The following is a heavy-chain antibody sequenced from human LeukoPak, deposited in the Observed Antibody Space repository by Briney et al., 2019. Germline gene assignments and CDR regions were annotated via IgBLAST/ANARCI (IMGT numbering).Heavy chain of an antibody. Sequence: ASVKVSCKASGGTFSSYAISWVRQAPGQGLEWMGRIIPIFGTANYAQKFQGRVTITTDESTSTAYMELSSLRSEDTAVYYCAGQIVLTDYFDYWGQGTLFTVSS. V-gene: IGHV1-69*05. CDR3: AGQIVLTDYFDY. D-gene: IGHD2-8*01. CDR1: GGTFSSYA. J-gene: IGHJ4*02. CDR2: IIPIFGTA.